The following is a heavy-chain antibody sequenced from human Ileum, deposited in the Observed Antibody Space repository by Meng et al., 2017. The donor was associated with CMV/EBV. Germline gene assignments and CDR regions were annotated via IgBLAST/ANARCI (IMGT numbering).Heavy chain of an antibody. V-gene: IGHV7-4-1*02. Sequence: QVHLAQSGSALKKAGASVKVSCKTSGYTFTSNNIIWVRQAPGQGPEWMGWIDTNTGNPTYAQDFTGRFVFSLDTSVNTAYLQISSLKAEDTAVYYCARDGLSGRYFDYWGQGTLVTVSS. J-gene: IGHJ4*02. CDR2: IDTNTGNP. CDR3: ARDGLSGRYFDY. CDR1: GYTFTSNN. D-gene: IGHD1-26*01.